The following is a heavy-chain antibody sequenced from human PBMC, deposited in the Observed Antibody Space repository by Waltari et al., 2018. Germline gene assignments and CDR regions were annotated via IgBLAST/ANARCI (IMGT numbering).Heavy chain of an antibody. CDR1: GGSISSSSYY. CDR3: ARMGGSGSYLGWFDP. D-gene: IGHD3-10*01. V-gene: IGHV4-39*01. CDR2: IYYSGSI. J-gene: IGHJ5*02. Sequence: QLQLQESGPGLVKPSETLSLTCTVSGGSISSSSYYWGWIRQPPGKGLAWIGTIYYSGSIYYNPSLKVRVTISVDTSKNQFSLKLSSVTAADTAVYHCARMGGSGSYLGWFDPWGQGTLVTVSS.